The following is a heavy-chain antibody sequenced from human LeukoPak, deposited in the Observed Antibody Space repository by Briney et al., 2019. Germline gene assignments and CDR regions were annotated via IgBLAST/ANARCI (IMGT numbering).Heavy chain of an antibody. Sequence: GRSLRLSRAVSGFSFSSFWMSWVRQAPGKGLDWVANIKQDSTEIYYVDSGKGRFTIARDNAKNSIYLQMTCLRGENAGVYYCARVAGVFGSYRIDYWGQGTLVTVSS. CDR3: ARVAGVFGSYRIDY. D-gene: IGHD3-16*02. CDR1: GFSFSSFW. V-gene: IGHV3-7*01. CDR2: IKQDSTEI. J-gene: IGHJ4*02.